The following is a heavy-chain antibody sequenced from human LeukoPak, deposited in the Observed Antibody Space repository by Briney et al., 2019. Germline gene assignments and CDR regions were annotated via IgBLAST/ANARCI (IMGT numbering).Heavy chain of an antibody. D-gene: IGHD3-22*01. J-gene: IGHJ5*02. CDR2: IYYSGST. CDR3: ASGYFRDSAGYYGWFDP. Sequence: PSETLSLTCTVSGDSINNHYWSWIRQPPGKGLEWIGYIYYSGSTHYNPSLKSRVTISVDTSKNQFSLKLSSVTAADTAVYFCASGYFRDSAGYYGWFDPRGQGTLVTVSS. V-gene: IGHV4-59*11. CDR1: GDSINNHY.